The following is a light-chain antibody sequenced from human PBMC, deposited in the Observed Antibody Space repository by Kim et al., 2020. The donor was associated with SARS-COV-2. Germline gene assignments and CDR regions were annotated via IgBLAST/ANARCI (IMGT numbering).Light chain of an antibody. J-gene: IGLJ3*02. CDR1: SSNIGAGYD. CDR3: QSYDSSLSGSNWV. CDR2: GNS. V-gene: IGLV1-40*01. Sequence: QSVLTQPPSVSGAPGQRVTISCTGSSSNIGAGYDVHWYQQLPGTAPKLLIYGNSNRPSGVPDRFSGSKSSTSASLAITGLQAEDEADYYCQSYDSSLSGSNWVFGGGTQLTVL.